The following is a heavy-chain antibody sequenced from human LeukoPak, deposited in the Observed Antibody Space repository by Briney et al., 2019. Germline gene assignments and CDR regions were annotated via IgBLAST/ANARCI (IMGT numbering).Heavy chain of an antibody. J-gene: IGHJ4*02. CDR2: IYSGGST. V-gene: IGHV3-53*01. CDR3: ARGVVFIAAAGGYYFDY. Sequence: GGSLRLSCAASGFTVSSNYMSWVRQAPGKGLERVSVIYSGGSTYYADSVKGRFTISRDNSKITLYLQMNSLRAEDTAVYYCARGVVFIAAAGGYYFDYWGQGTLVTVSS. D-gene: IGHD6-13*01. CDR1: GFTVSSNY.